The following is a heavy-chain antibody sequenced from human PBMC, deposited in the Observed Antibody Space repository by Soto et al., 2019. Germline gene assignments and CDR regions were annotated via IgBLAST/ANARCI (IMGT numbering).Heavy chain of an antibody. J-gene: IGHJ6*02. CDR1: GYSFTNYW. D-gene: IGHD2-2*01. Sequence: GESLKISCKGSGYSFTNYWIGWVRQMPGKGLEWMGIIYPGDSDTRYSPSFQGQVTFSADKSISTAFLHWSSLKASDSAIYYCARHLVTAGPYYAMDGWGQGTTVTVSS. V-gene: IGHV5-51*01. CDR3: ARHLVTAGPYYAMDG. CDR2: IYPGDSDT.